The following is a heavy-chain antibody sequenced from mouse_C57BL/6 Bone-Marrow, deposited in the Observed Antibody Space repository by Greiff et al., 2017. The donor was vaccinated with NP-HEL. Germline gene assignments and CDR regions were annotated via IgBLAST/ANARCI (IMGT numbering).Heavy chain of an antibody. CDR3: ARGPYYCSRYWYFDV. D-gene: IGHD1-1*01. CDR1: GYTFTSYG. V-gene: IGHV1-81*01. CDR2: IYPRSGNT. J-gene: IGHJ1*03. Sequence: QVQLKQSGAELARPGASVKLSCKASGYTFTSYGISWVKQRTGQGLEWIGEIYPRSGNTYYNEKFKGKATLTADKSSSTAYMELRSLTSEDSAVYFCARGPYYCSRYWYFDVWGTGTTVTVSS.